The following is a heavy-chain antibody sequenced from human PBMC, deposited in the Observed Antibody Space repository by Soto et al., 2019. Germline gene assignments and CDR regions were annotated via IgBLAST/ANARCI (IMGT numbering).Heavy chain of an antibody. D-gene: IGHD2-2*01. J-gene: IGHJ4*02. V-gene: IGHV1-18*01. CDR1: GYTFTSYG. Sequence: ASVKVSCKASGYTFTSYGISWVRQAPGQGLEWMGWISAYNGNTNYAQKLQGRVTMTTDTSTSTAYMELRSLRSDDTAVYYCARDDIVVVPAARYYYFAYWGQGTLVTVSS. CDR3: ARDDIVVVPAARYYYFAY. CDR2: ISAYNGNT.